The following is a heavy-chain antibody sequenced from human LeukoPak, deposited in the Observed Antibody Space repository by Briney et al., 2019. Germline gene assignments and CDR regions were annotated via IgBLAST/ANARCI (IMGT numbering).Heavy chain of an antibody. Sequence: PGESLRLSCAASGFTFSTYSMNWLRLAPGKGLEWVSSISPGSDYIHYADSVKGRFTISRDNAKNSLYLQMNSLRAEDTAVYYCVRGGYRGFDYEYWGQGTLVTVSS. D-gene: IGHD5-12*01. CDR3: VRGGYRGFDYEY. CDR1: GFTFSTYS. J-gene: IGHJ4*02. CDR2: ISPGSDYI. V-gene: IGHV3-21*01.